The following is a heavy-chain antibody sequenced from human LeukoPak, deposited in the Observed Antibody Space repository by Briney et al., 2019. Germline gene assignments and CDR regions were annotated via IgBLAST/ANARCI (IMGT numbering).Heavy chain of an antibody. V-gene: IGHV1-46*01. J-gene: IGHJ5*02. Sequence: ASVKVSCKASGYTFTSYYMHWVRQAPGQGLEWMGTINPSGGSTSYAQKFQGRVTMTRDTSTSTVYMELSSLRSEDTAVYYCARVNCSSTSCSGGWFDPWGQGTLVTVSS. D-gene: IGHD2-2*01. CDR2: INPSGGST. CDR3: ARVNCSSTSCSGGWFDP. CDR1: GYTFTSYY.